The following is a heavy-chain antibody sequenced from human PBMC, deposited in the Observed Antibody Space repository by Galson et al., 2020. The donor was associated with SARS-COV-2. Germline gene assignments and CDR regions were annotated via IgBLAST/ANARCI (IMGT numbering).Heavy chain of an antibody. CDR2: ISHSGGT. CDR3: ARLHYGEYAPEAFDI. V-gene: IGHV4-30-2*01. CDR1: GTSISSGSYS. Sequence: SETLSLTCAVSGTSISSGSYSWNWLRQPPGKGLEWIVYISHSGGTYYNPSLKSRVTISGDRSKNQFSLRLSSVTAADTAVYYCARLHYGEYAPEAFDIWGPGTRVTVAS. J-gene: IGHJ3*02. D-gene: IGHD4-17*01.